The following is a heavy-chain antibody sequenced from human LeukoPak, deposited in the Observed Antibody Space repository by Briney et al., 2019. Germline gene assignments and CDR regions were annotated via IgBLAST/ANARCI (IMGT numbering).Heavy chain of an antibody. Sequence: ASVKVSCKVSGYTLTELSMHWVRQAPGKGLEWMGGFDPEDGETIYAQKFQGRVTMTEDTSTDTAYMELSSLRSEDTAVYYCATTSPILEPDIVVVPAAILAFDIWRQGTMVTVSS. CDR1: GYTLTELS. CDR2: FDPEDGET. D-gene: IGHD2-2*01. CDR3: ATTSPILEPDIVVVPAAILAFDI. J-gene: IGHJ3*02. V-gene: IGHV1-24*01.